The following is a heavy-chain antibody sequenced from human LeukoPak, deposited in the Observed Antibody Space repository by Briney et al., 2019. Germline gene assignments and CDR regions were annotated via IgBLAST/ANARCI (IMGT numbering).Heavy chain of an antibody. CDR3: ASNLNYYDSSGYFDYYGMDV. J-gene: IGHJ6*02. V-gene: IGHV3-74*01. CDR1: GFTFTSYW. CDR2: IASDGSSA. Sequence: GGSLRLSCAASGFTFTSYWMHWVRQAPGKGLVCVSRIASDGSSASYADSVKGRFTISRDNAKNSLYLQMNSLRAEDTAVYYCASNLNYYDSSGYFDYYGMDVWGQGTTVTVSS. D-gene: IGHD3-22*01.